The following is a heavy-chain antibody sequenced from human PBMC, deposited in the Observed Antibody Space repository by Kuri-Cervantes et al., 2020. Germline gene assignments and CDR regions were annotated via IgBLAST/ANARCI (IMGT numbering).Heavy chain of an antibody. D-gene: IGHD2-2*01. CDR2: TYYRSKWYN. Sequence: LRLSCAISGDSVSSNSAAWNWIRQSPSRGLEWLGRTYYRSKWYNDYAVSVKSRITINPDTSKNQFSLQLSSVTASDTAVYYCARDRMAHVVPAAISYYYYYGMDVWGQGTTVTVSS. CDR1: GDSVSSNSAA. CDR3: ARDRMAHVVPAAISYYYYYGMDV. V-gene: IGHV6-1*01. J-gene: IGHJ6*02.